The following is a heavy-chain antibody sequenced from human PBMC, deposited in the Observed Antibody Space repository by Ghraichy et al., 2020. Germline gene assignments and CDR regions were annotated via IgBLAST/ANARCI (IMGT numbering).Heavy chain of an antibody. CDR1: GFDLTACY. CDR3: AWAQSLPGPFDI. J-gene: IGHJ3*02. CDR2: IYSGGIT. D-gene: IGHD6-19*01. V-gene: IGHV3-53*01. Sequence: GGSLRLSCAASGFDLTACYMHWVRQGPGKGLEWVSVIYSGGITYYADSEKGGCTTSRDRAKNTLYFQLNSLRAEDTAEYHCAWAQSLPGPFDIWGQGTLVTVSS.